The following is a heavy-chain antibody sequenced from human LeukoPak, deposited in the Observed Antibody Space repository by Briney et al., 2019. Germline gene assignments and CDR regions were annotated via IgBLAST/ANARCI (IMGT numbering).Heavy chain of an antibody. J-gene: IGHJ4*02. D-gene: IGHD6-19*01. CDR3: ATSGWYLLPGIY. V-gene: IGHV4-34*01. CDR1: GGSFSGYY. CDR2: INHSGST. Sequence: PSETLSLTCAVYGGSFSGYYWSWIRQPPGKGLEWIGEINHSGSTNYNPSLKSRVTISVDTSKNQFSLKLSSVTAADTAVFYCATSGWYLLPGIYWGQGTLVTVSS.